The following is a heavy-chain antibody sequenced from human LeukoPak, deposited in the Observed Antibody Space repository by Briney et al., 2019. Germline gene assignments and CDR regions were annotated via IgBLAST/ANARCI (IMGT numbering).Heavy chain of an antibody. Sequence: ASVKVSCKASGYTFTGYYIHWVRQAPGQRLEWMGRINPNSGGTNYAQKFQGRVTMTRDTSISTAYMELSRLRSDDTAVYYCARGGSYYGSGSRYWGQGTLVTVSS. D-gene: IGHD3-10*01. CDR3: ARGGSYYGSGSRY. CDR2: INPNSGGT. CDR1: GYTFTGYY. V-gene: IGHV1-2*06. J-gene: IGHJ4*02.